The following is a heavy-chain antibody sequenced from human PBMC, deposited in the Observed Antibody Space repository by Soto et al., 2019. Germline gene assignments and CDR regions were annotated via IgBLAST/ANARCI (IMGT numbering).Heavy chain of an antibody. D-gene: IGHD3-22*01. Sequence: QVQLVESGGGVVQPERSLRLSCAASGFTFSNYAMHWVRQAPGKGPEWVAAISYDGRNKYYADSVKGRFTISRDNSTITLDRQMNSLRAEDTAVYYCTTGICDISALSLNSLDPWGQGTLVTVSS. CDR1: GFTFSNYA. J-gene: IGHJ5*02. CDR2: ISYDGRNK. CDR3: TTGICDISALSLNSLDP. V-gene: IGHV3-30*03.